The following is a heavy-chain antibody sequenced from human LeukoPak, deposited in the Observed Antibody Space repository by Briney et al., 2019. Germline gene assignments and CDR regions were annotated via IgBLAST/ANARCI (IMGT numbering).Heavy chain of an antibody. CDR1: GFPFTLYN. CDR3: ARAGERWLQYMDV. D-gene: IGHD5-24*01. V-gene: IGHV3-48*04. J-gene: IGHJ6*03. Sequence: GGSLRLSCEVSGFPFTLYNMNWVRQAPGKGLEWLSYISSSTNTIYYADSVKGRFTISRDNAKNSLYLQMNGLGAEDTAVYYCARAGERWLQYMDVWGKGTTVTVSS. CDR2: ISSSTNTI.